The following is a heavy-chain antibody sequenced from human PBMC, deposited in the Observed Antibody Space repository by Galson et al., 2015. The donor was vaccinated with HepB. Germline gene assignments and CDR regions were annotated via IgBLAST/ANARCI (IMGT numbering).Heavy chain of an antibody. CDR2: ISSVSTYI. D-gene: IGHD4-17*01. CDR1: GFTFSSYS. J-gene: IGHJ6*02. Sequence: SLRLSCAASGFTFSSYSMDWVRQAPGKGLEWVSSISSVSTYIFYADSVKGRFTISRDNAKNSLYLQMISLRAEDTAVYYCARFTLGAWGMDVWGQGTTVTVSS. V-gene: IGHV3-21*01. CDR3: ARFTLGAWGMDV.